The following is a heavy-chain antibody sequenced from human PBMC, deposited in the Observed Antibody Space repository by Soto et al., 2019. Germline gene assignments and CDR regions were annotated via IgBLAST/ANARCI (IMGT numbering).Heavy chain of an antibody. Sequence: EVQLVESGGGLVQPGGSLRLSCAASGFTFSSYWMSWVRQAPGKGLEWVANIKQDGREKYYVDSVKGRFTISRDNAKNSLYLQMNSLRAEDTAVYYCAREGLAEGDSDAFDIWGERTMVTVSS. J-gene: IGHJ3*02. V-gene: IGHV3-7*03. D-gene: IGHD6-13*01. CDR1: GFTFSSYW. CDR3: AREGLAEGDSDAFDI. CDR2: IKQDGREK.